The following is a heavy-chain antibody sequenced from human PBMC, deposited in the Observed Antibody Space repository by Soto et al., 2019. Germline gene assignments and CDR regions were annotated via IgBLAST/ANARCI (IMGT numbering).Heavy chain of an antibody. CDR3: AKLKDYGPTFDY. D-gene: IGHD3-10*01. V-gene: IGHV3-30*18. CDR2: ISYDGSNK. J-gene: IGHJ4*02. Sequence: GGSPRPSCSASGFTFSSYGMDWVRQAPGKGLGWVAVISYDGSNKYYGDSVKGRFTIYRGNSKNTLYLQMNRLRAEDTAVYYCAKLKDYGPTFDYWGQGILVTVSS. CDR1: GFTFSSYG.